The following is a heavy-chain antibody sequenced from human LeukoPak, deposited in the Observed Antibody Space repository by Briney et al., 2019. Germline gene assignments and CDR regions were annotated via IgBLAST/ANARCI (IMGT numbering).Heavy chain of an antibody. CDR2: IKPDGSQI. CDR3: ARDAMVTDY. J-gene: IGHJ4*02. V-gene: IGHV3-7*01. Sequence: SGGSLRLSCAASGFTFSDYWMSWVRQAPGKGLEWVANIKPDGSQIYYVGSVKGRFTISRDNAKGSLYLQMNSLRAEDTAVYYCARDAMVTDYWGQGTLVTVSS. D-gene: IGHD4/OR15-4a*01. CDR1: GFTFSDYW.